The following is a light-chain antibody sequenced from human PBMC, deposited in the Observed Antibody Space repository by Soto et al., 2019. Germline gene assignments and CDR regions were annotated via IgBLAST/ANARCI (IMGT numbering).Light chain of an antibody. V-gene: IGKV1-5*01. J-gene: IGKJ1*01. CDR2: DAS. CDR3: LQYNSYWWT. CDR1: QSIRNW. Sequence: DIQMTQSPFTLSASVGDRVTITCRASQSIRNWLAWYQQKPGKAPKLLIYDASTLESGVPSRFSGSGSGTEFTFTISSLQPDDFATYYCLQYNSYWWTFGQGPKVDIK.